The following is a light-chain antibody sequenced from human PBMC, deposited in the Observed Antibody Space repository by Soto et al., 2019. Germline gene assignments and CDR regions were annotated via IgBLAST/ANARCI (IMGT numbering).Light chain of an antibody. Sequence: QSVLTQPSSASGTPGQRITISCSGSRSNIGSNYVYWYQGLPGTAPKLLIYKNIQRPSGVPDRFYGSKSGTSASLAITGLRSEDEADYYCATWDDSRGAVVFGGGTQLTVL. V-gene: IGLV1-47*01. CDR3: ATWDDSRGAVV. CDR1: RSNIGSNY. J-gene: IGLJ2*01. CDR2: KNI.